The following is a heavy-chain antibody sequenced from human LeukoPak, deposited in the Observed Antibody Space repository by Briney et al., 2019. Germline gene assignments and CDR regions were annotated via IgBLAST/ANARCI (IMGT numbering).Heavy chain of an antibody. CDR1: GFIFSTYS. J-gene: IGHJ4*02. CDR2: ITDGGSYI. V-gene: IGHV3-21*01. D-gene: IGHD1-1*01. Sequence: GGSLRLSCAASGFIFSTYSMDWVRQAPGKGLEWVSSITDGGSYIYYADSVKGRFTISRDNAKNSLYLQMNSLRAEDTAVYYCARVAKERVGGVYYFDYWGQGTLVTVSS. CDR3: ARVAKERVGGVYYFDY.